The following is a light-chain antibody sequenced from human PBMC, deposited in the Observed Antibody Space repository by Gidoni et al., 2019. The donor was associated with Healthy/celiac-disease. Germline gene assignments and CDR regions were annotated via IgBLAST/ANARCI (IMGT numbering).Light chain of an antibody. CDR3: QQRSNWPPIT. CDR1: QSVSSY. J-gene: IGKJ5*01. CDR2: DAS. V-gene: IGKV3-11*01. Sequence: EIVLTQSPATLSLFPGERATLSCRASQSVSSYLAWYQQKPGQAPRLLIYDASNRATGIPARFSGSGSGKDFTLTISSLEPEDFAVYYCQQRSNWPPITFGQGTRLEIK.